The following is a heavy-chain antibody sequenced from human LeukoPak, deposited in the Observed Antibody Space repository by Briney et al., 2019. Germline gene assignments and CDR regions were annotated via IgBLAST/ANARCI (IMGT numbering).Heavy chain of an antibody. V-gene: IGHV1-69*13. CDR2: IIPIFGTA. D-gene: IGHD3-3*01. Sequence: ASVKVSCKASGGIFSSYAISWVRQAPGQGLEWMGGIIPIFGTANYAQKFQGRVTITADESTSTAYMELSSLRSEDTAVYYCAIPYDFWSGYYIPLDPWGQGTLVTVSS. CDR1: GGIFSSYA. CDR3: AIPYDFWSGYYIPLDP. J-gene: IGHJ5*02.